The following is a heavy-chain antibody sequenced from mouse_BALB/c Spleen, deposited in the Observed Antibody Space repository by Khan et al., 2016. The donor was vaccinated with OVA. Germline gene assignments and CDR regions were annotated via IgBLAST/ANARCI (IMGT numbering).Heavy chain of an antibody. CDR3: ARHWVGIMDY. Sequence: EVELVESGGDLVKPGGSLKLSCAASGFTFSTYGMSWVRQTPDKRLEWVATISSAGTYTYSSDSVKGRFTISRDNAKNTLYLQMNSLRSEDTAMYYCARHWVGIMDYWGQGTSLTVSS. J-gene: IGHJ4*01. V-gene: IGHV5-6*01. CDR2: ISSAGTYT. CDR1: GFTFSTYG. D-gene: IGHD1-1*01.